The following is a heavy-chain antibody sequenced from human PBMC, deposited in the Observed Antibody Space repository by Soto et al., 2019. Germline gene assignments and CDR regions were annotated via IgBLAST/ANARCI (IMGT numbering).Heavy chain of an antibody. D-gene: IGHD6-13*01. CDR2: MNPNSGNT. CDR1: GYTFTSYD. J-gene: IGHJ4*02. V-gene: IGHV1-8*01. Sequence: QVQLVQSGAEVKKPGASVKVSCKASGYTFTSYDINWVRQATGQGLEWMGWMNPNSGNTGYAQKFQGRVTMTRNTSISTAYMELTSPRSQDTAAYYCAREKSSWYDYWGQGTLVTVSS. CDR3: AREKSSWYDY.